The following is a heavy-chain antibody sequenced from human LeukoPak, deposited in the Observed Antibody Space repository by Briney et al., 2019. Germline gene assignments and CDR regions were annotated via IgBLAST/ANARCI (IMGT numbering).Heavy chain of an antibody. V-gene: IGHV4-59*08. CDR3: ARHSYGRDAFDI. D-gene: IGHD3-16*01. CDR2: IYYSGST. CDR1: GGSISSYY. Sequence: SETLSLTCTVSGGSISSYYWSWIRQPPGKGLEWIGYIYYSGSTNYNPSLKGRVTISVDTSENQFSLKLSSVTAADTAVYQCARHSYGRDAFDIWGQGTMVTVSS. J-gene: IGHJ3*02.